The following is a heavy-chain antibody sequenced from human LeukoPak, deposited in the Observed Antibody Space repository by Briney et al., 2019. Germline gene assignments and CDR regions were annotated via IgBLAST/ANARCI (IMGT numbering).Heavy chain of an antibody. CDR2: ISYDGSNK. D-gene: IGHD5/OR15-5a*01. CDR3: ARDLRPGLDY. CDR1: GFTFSSYA. Sequence: GGSLRLSCAASGFTFSSYAMHWVRQAPGKGLEWVAVISYDGSNKYYADSVKGRFTISRDNSKNTLYLQMNSLRAEDTAVYYCARDLRPGLDYWGQGTLVTVSS. J-gene: IGHJ4*02. V-gene: IGHV3-30-3*01.